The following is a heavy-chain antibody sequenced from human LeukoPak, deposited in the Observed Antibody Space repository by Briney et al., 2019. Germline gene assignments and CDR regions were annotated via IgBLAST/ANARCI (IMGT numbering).Heavy chain of an antibody. CDR3: ARHHRVTTLVPAALNWFDP. J-gene: IGHJ5*02. Sequence: SQTLSLTCTVSGGSISSGSYYWSWIRQPAGKGLEWIGRIYTSGSTNYNPSLKSRVTISVDTSKNQFSLKLSSVTAADTAVYYCARHHRVTTLVPAALNWFDPWGQGTLVTVSS. CDR1: GGSISSGSYY. V-gene: IGHV4-61*02. D-gene: IGHD2-2*01. CDR2: IYTSGST.